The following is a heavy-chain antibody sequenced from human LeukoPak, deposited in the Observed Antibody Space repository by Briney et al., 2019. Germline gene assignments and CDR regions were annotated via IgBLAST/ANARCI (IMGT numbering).Heavy chain of an antibody. CDR3: ARVRYFDWLGPFDY. CDR1: GFTFSSYS. D-gene: IGHD3-9*01. Sequence: PGGSLRLSCAASGFTFSSYSMNWVRQAPGKGLEWVSYISSSSSTIYYADSVKGRFTISRDNAKKSLYLQMNSLRAEDTAVYYCARVRYFDWLGPFDYWGQGTLVTVSS. CDR2: ISSSSSTI. J-gene: IGHJ4*02. V-gene: IGHV3-48*04.